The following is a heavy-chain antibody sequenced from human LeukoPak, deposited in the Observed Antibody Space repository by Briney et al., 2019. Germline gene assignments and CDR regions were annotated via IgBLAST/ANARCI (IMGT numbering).Heavy chain of an antibody. CDR2: IYYSGST. D-gene: IGHD6-6*01. J-gene: IGHJ6*02. CDR1: GGSISSFY. Sequence: SETLFLTCTVSGGSISSFYWSRIRQPPGKELEWIGYIYYSGSTNYNPSLKSRVTISVDTSKNQFSLKLSSVTAADTAVYYCARVPPIPQLVQDGYYGMDVWGQGTTVTVSS. V-gene: IGHV4-59*01. CDR3: ARVPPIPQLVQDGYYGMDV.